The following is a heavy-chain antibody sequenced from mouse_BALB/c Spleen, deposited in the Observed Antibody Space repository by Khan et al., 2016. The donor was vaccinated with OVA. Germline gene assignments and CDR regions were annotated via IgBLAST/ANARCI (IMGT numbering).Heavy chain of an antibody. CDR2: IFPGTGTT. D-gene: IGHD2-1*01. Sequence: VQLQESGAELVKPGASVKLSCKTPGYTFTNYWIQWVKQRPGQGLGWIGEIFPGTGTTYYNENFKAKATLTIDTSSSTAYMQLSSLTSEDSAVYFCARGYFGNYEFAYWGQGTLVTVSA. CDR1: GYTFTNYW. CDR3: ARGYFGNYEFAY. J-gene: IGHJ3*01. V-gene: IGHV1S132*01.